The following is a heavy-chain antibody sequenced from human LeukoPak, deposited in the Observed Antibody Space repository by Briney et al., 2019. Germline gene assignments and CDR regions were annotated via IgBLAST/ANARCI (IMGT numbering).Heavy chain of an antibody. Sequence: ASVKVSCKASGYTFTNYAMNWVRQAPGQGLEWMGWINTNTGNPTYVQGFTGRFVFSLDTSVSTAYLQISSLKAEDTAVYYCARDPNHYYDSSGYYGDYWGQGTLVTVSS. V-gene: IGHV7-4-1*02. J-gene: IGHJ4*02. CDR2: INTNTGNP. CDR1: GYTFTNYA. CDR3: ARDPNHYYDSSGYYGDY. D-gene: IGHD3-22*01.